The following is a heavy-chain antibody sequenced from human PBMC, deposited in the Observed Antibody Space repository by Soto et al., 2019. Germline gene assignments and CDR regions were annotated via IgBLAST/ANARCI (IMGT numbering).Heavy chain of an antibody. Sequence: PSETLSLTCSVSGGSISGYYWSWLRQPPGKGLEWLGYIFHIGSTNYNPSLKSRVTMSLDTSKNQLSLKLNSVTAADTAVYYCARVPIRGVIGGYGMDVWGQGTTDTVSS. D-gene: IGHD3-10*01. CDR1: GGSISGYY. V-gene: IGHV4-59*01. CDR2: IFHIGST. J-gene: IGHJ6*02. CDR3: ARVPIRGVIGGYGMDV.